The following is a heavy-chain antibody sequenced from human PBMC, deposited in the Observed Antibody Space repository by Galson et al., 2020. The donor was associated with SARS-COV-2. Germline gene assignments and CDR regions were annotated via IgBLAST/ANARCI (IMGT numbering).Heavy chain of an antibody. D-gene: IGHD2-15*01. V-gene: IGHV5-51*01. CDR1: GYNFTTYW. CDR2: IYPGDSDI. Sequence: LGESLKISCKGSGYNFTTYWIAWVRQMPGKGLEWMGIIYPGDSDIRYSPSFQGQVTISVDKSIRTAYLQWSSLRASDSAMYFCARRSIAAPNTRRALTENWFDSWGQGTLVTVSS. CDR3: ARRSIAAPNTRRALTENWFDS. J-gene: IGHJ5*01.